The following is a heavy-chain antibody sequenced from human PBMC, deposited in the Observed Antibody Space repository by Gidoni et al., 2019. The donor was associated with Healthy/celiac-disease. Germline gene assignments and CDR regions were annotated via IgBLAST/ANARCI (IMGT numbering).Heavy chain of an antibody. CDR3: AKDLFVFDYGDSPGYYYYGMDV. D-gene: IGHD4-17*01. Sequence: QPQLVDSGGGVVQPARSLRPSCPAPGLPSSRPGMHWVRQAPGKGLEWVAVISYDGSNKYYAYSVKGRFTISRDNSKNTLYLQMNSLRAEDTAVYYCAKDLFVFDYGDSPGYYYYGMDVWGQGTTVTVSS. CDR2: ISYDGSNK. J-gene: IGHJ6*02. CDR1: GLPSSRPG. V-gene: IGHV3-30*18.